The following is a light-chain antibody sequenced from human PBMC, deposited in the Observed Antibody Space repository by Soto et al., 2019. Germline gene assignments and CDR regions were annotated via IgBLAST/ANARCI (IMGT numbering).Light chain of an antibody. V-gene: IGKV4-1*01. CDR2: WAS. CDR3: QQYYSTPQNT. Sequence: DIVMTQSPDSLAVSLGERATINCKSSQSVLYSSNNKNYLSWYQQKPGQPPKLLIYWASTRESGVPDRFSGSGSGTEFTLTISSRQAEDVAVYYCQQYYSTPQNTFGQGTKLEIK. CDR1: QSVLYSSNNKNY. J-gene: IGKJ2*01.